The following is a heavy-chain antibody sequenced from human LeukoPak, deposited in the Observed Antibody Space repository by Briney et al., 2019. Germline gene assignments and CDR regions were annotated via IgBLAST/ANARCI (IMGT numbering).Heavy chain of an antibody. D-gene: IGHD1-26*01. CDR1: GFTFSTYS. Sequence: GGSLRLSCAASGFTFSTYSMNWVRQAPGKGLEWVSWISNDDMWYPDSVKGRFTISRDNAKNSLYLQMNSLRAEDTATYYCVRDDKWAFDYWGQGPLVTVSS. CDR3: VRDDKWAFDY. V-gene: IGHV3-48*01. J-gene: IGHJ4*02. CDR2: ISNDDM.